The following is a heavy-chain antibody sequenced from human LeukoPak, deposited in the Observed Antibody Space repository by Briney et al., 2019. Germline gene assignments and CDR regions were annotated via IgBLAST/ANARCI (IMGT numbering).Heavy chain of an antibody. CDR3: ARDPPYYYDSSGPGGLDY. V-gene: IGHV3-33*01. Sequence: GRSLRLSCAASGFTFSSYGMHWVRQAPGLGLEWVAVIWYDGSNKYYADSVQGRFTISRDNSKNTLYLQMNSLRAEDTAVYYCARDPPYYYDSSGPGGLDYWGQGTLVTVSS. D-gene: IGHD3-22*01. CDR2: IWYDGSNK. J-gene: IGHJ4*02. CDR1: GFTFSSYG.